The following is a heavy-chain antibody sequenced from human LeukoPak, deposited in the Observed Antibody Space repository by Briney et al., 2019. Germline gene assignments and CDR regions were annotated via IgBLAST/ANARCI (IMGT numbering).Heavy chain of an antibody. J-gene: IGHJ4*02. CDR3: VREGLERRTNFDY. CDR2: ISMNVQTT. Sequence: GGSLRLSCSAYGFTFTSHVRHWVRQAPGKGLQYVSGISMNVQTTYYAGSVKGRFTISRDSSKNTVYLQMNSLTAEDTAVYYCVREGLERRTNFDYWAREPWSVSLQ. V-gene: IGHV3-64D*06. CDR1: GFTFTSHV. D-gene: IGHD1-1*01.